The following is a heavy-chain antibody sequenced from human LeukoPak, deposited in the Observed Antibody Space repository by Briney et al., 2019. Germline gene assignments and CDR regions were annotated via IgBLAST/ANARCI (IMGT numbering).Heavy chain of an antibody. D-gene: IGHD2-8*01. CDR2: INHSGST. CDR1: GGSISSSSYY. J-gene: IGHJ4*02. CDR3: GRNGAYCIDY. V-gene: IGHV4-39*07. Sequence: PSETLSLTCTVSGGSISSSSYYWGWIRQPPGKGLEWIGEINHSGSTNYNPSLKSRATISVDTSNNQFSLKLTSVTAADTAMYYCGRNGAYCIDYWGQGTLVTVSS.